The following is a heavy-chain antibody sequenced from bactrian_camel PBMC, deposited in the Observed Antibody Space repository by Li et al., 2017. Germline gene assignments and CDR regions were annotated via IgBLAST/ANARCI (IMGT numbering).Heavy chain of an antibody. CDR3: AADSDGSWYPDFGY. CDR2: IPMDPSDGTT. V-gene: IGHV3S55*01. D-gene: IGHD6*01. CDR1: GSTTGTCT. J-gene: IGHJ6*01. Sequence: HVQLVESGGGSVQAGGSLRLSCAASGSTTGTCTMGWYRQAPGKERELISSIPMDPSDGTTYYANSVKGRFTISRDNAKNTLYLQMSSLKPEDTAMYYCAADSDGSWYPDFGYWGQGTQVTVS.